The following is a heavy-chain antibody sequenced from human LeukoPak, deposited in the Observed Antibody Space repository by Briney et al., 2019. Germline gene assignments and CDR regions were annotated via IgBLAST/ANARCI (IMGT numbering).Heavy chain of an antibody. CDR2: IKQDGSEK. D-gene: IGHD6-25*01. J-gene: IGHJ4*02. Sequence: PGGSLTLSCAASGFTFSSYWMSWVRQAPGKGLEWVANIKQDGSEKYYVDSVKGRFTISRDNAKNSLYLQMNSLRAEDTAVYYCARESGGIAAAGDYYFDYWGQGTLVTVSS. V-gene: IGHV3-7*03. CDR3: ARESGGIAAAGDYYFDY. CDR1: GFTFSSYW.